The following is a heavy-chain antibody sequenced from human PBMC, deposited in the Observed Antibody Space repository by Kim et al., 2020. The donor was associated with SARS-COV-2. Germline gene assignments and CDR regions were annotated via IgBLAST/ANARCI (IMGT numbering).Heavy chain of an antibody. CDR3: AKDRSGWEPWVWYYFDY. CDR1: GFTFSSYA. V-gene: IGHV3-23*01. CDR2: ISGSGGST. J-gene: IGHJ4*02. Sequence: GGSLRLSCAASGFTFSSYAMSWVRQAPGKGLEWVSAISGSGGSTYYADSVKGRFTISRDNSKNTLYLQMNSLRAEDTAVYYCAKDRSGWEPWVWYYFDYWGQGTLVTVSS. D-gene: IGHD6-19*01.